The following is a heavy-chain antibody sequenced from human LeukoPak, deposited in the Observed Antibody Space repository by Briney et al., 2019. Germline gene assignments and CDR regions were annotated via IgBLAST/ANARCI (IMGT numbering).Heavy chain of an antibody. Sequence: SETLSLTRAVSGGSITSNWWTWVRQPPGKGLEWIGEIQYSGRTNYNPSLKSRITISLDKSKNQMSLKLTSVTAADTAIYFCTRESGAFSPFGFWGQGTLVTVSS. D-gene: IGHD1-26*01. V-gene: IGHV4-4*02. J-gene: IGHJ4*02. CDR1: GGSITSNW. CDR2: IQYSGRT. CDR3: TRESGAFSPFGF.